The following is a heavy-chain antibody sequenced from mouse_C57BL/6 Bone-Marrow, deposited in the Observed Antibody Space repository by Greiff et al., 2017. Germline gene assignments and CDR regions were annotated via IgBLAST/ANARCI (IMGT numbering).Heavy chain of an antibody. V-gene: IGHV1-58*01. CDR3: ASFLCGYWSIDD. Sequence: EVQLQESGAELVRPGSSVKMSCKTSGYTFTSYGINWVKQRPGQGLEWMGDIYIGYGYTEYNEKFKGKATLTEDTSSSTASMQLSSLTSDASAIEFCASFLCGYWSIDDWGKGTTVTVSS. D-gene: IGHD6-1*01. CDR2: IYIGYGYT. CDR1: GYTFTSYG. J-gene: IGHJ1*03.